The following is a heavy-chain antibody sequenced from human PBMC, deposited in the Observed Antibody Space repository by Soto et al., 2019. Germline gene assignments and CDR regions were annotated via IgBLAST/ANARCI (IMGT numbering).Heavy chain of an antibody. V-gene: IGHV1-3*01. CDR3: ARALSVYCSGGSCYFQH. J-gene: IGHJ1*01. D-gene: IGHD2-15*01. Sequence: QVQLVQSGAEGKKPGASVKVSCKASGYTFTSYAMHWVRQAPGQRLEWMGWINAGNGNTKYSQKWQGRVTITRDTSAGTAYMELSRMRSEDTALYYCARALSVYCSGGSCYFQHWGQGTLVTVSS. CDR1: GYTFTSYA. CDR2: INAGNGNT.